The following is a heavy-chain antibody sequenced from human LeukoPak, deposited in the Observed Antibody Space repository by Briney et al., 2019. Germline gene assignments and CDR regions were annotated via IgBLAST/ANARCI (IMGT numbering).Heavy chain of an antibody. D-gene: IGHD7-27*01. Sequence: GGSLRLSCAASGFTFSSYAMHWVRQAPGKGLEWVAVISYDGSNKYYADSVKGRFTISRDNSKNTLYLQMNSLRAEDTAVYYCTLLNWGVAFDIWGQGAMVTVSS. CDR1: GFTFSSYA. CDR2: ISYDGSNK. CDR3: TLLNWGVAFDI. J-gene: IGHJ3*02. V-gene: IGHV3-30-3*01.